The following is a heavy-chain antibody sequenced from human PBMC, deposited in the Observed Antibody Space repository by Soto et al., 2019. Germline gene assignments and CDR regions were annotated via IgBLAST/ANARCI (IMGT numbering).Heavy chain of an antibody. CDR1: GDSIMNYY. Sequence: SETLSLTCTVSGDSIMNYYWSWIRQPPGKGLEWIAYIYYTGSTNYNPSLKSRVTISVDTSKNQFSLKLRSVTAADTAVYFCARDWVAAAAWANWFDPWGQGTLVTL. V-gene: IGHV4-59*13. CDR2: IYYTGST. CDR3: ARDWVAAAAWANWFDP. J-gene: IGHJ5*02. D-gene: IGHD6-13*01.